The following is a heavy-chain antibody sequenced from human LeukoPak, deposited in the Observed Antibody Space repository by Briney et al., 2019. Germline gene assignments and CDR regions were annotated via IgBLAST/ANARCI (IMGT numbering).Heavy chain of an antibody. CDR1: GVSISSGGYS. V-gene: IGHV4-30-2*01. Sequence: SETLSLTCDVSGVSISSGGYSWSWIRQPPGKGLEWIGYIYHSGSTYYNPSLMSRVTISVDRSKNQFSLKLNSVTAADTAVYYCATLVVVSATDIWGQGTMVTVSS. D-gene: IGHD3-22*01. CDR2: IYHSGST. CDR3: ATLVVVSATDI. J-gene: IGHJ3*02.